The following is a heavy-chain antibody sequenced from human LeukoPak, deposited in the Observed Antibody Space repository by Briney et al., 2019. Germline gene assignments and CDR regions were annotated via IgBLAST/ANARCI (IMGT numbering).Heavy chain of an antibody. CDR1: GYTFTSYD. V-gene: IGHV1-8*01. Sequence: ASVKVACKASGYTFTSYDINWVRQATGQGLEWMGWMNPNSGNTGYAQKFQGRVTMTRNTSISTAYMELSSLRSEDTAVYYCARGQRYQLPRPRGSYYDFWSGPLPHYYYYYMDVWGKGTTVTVSS. CDR3: ARGQRYQLPRPRGSYYDFWSGPLPHYYYYYMDV. J-gene: IGHJ6*03. D-gene: IGHD3-3*01. CDR2: MNPNSGNT.